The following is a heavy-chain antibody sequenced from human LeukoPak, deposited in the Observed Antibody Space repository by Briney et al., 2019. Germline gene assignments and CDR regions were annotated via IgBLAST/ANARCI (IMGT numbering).Heavy chain of an antibody. Sequence: SETLSLTCTVSGGSISSYYWSWIRQPPGKGLEWIGYIYYSGSTNYNPSLKSRVTISVDTSKIQFSLKLSSVTAADTAVYYCARGVTDYYDSSGYYPDYWGQGTLVTVSS. CDR3: ARGVTDYYDSSGYYPDY. CDR2: IYYSGST. J-gene: IGHJ4*02. D-gene: IGHD3-22*01. V-gene: IGHV4-59*01. CDR1: GGSISSYY.